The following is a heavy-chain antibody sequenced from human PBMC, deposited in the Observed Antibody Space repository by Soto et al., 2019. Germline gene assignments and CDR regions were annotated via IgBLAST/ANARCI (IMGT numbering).Heavy chain of an antibody. CDR3: ARSGLRDFDWTVDY. V-gene: IGHV4-61*01. D-gene: IGHD3-9*01. CDR1: GGSVSSGSYY. J-gene: IGHJ4*02. CDR2: IYYSGST. Sequence: LSLTCTVSGGSVSSGSYYWSWIRQPPGKGLEWIGYIYYSGSTNYNPSLKSRVTISVDTSKNQFSLKLSSVTAADTAVYYCARSGLRDFDWTVDYWGQGTLVTVSS.